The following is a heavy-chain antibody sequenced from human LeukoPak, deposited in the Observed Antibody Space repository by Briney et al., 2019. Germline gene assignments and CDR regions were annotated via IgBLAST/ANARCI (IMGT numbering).Heavy chain of an antibody. V-gene: IGHV3-33*01. CDR2: IWYDESKK. CDR3: ATSGRYGYYFDY. D-gene: IGHD1-26*01. CDR1: GFIFSNYG. Sequence: GRSLRLSCATSGFIFSNYGFHWVRQAPGKGLEWVAVIWYDESKKYYADSVKGRFTISKDNSKNTLYLQMNSLRAEDTSVYYCATSGRYGYYFDYWGQGTLVTVSS. J-gene: IGHJ4*02.